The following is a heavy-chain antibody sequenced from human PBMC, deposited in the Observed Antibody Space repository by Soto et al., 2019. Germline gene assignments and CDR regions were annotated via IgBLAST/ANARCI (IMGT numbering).Heavy chain of an antibody. D-gene: IGHD3-3*01. CDR1: GFTVSSNY. V-gene: IGHV3-66*01. CDR2: IYSAGNT. CDR3: AKDVLRFLEWLAFYGMDV. J-gene: IGHJ6*02. Sequence: GGSRLSCAASGFTVSSNYRSWVRQAPGKGLEWISIIYSAGNTYYADSVKGRFTISRDNSKNTLYLQMNSLGAEDTAVYYCAKDVLRFLEWLAFYGMDVWGQGTTVTVSS.